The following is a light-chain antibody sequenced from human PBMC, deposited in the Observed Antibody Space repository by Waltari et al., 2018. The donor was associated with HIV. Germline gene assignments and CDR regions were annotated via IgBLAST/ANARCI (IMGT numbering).Light chain of an antibody. J-gene: IGLJ3*02. Sequence: QSALPQPPSSSGTPGQRVTTSRSGPSYNLGRKTVNWFQQLPGPAPKLLIYSNYQRPSGVPDRLSGSKSDTSASLAISGLQSEDEADYYCAAWDDSLSAWVFGGGTKLAVL. CDR3: AAWDDSLSAWV. CDR2: SNY. CDR1: SYNLGRKT. V-gene: IGLV1-44*01.